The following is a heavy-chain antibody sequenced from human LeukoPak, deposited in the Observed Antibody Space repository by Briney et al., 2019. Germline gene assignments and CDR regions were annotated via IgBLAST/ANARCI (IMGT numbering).Heavy chain of an antibody. D-gene: IGHD6-13*01. CDR2: ISSNSGNI. J-gene: IGHJ4*02. Sequence: GGSLRLSCAAFGFTLSSHSMSWVRQAPGKGLEWVSYISSNSGNIKYADSVKGRFTISRDNAKNSLYLQMNSLRAEDTAVYYCARNIITAPGTFDYWGQGTLATVSS. V-gene: IGHV3-48*01. CDR1: GFTLSSHS. CDR3: ARNIITAPGTFDY.